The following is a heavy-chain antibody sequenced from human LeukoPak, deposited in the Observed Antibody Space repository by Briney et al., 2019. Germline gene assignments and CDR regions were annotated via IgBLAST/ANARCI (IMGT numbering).Heavy chain of an antibody. D-gene: IGHD3-3*01. CDR2: IYTSGST. J-gene: IGHJ4*02. V-gene: IGHV4-4*07. Sequence: SETLSLTCTVSGGSISSYYWSWIRQPAGKGLEWIGRIYTSGSTNYNPSLKSRVTMSVDTSKNQFSLKLSSVTAADTAVYYCARDHGSFFGVVIIPLGYWGQGTLVTVSS. CDR3: ARDHGSFFGVVIIPLGY. CDR1: GGSISSYY.